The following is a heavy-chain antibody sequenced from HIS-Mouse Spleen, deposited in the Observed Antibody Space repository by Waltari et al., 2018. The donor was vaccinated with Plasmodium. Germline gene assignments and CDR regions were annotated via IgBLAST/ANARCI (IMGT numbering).Heavy chain of an antibody. CDR1: GLTVSSNY. J-gene: IGHJ4*02. D-gene: IGHD7-27*01. CDR3: ARAAIAWGSPYYFDY. Sequence: EVQLVETGGGLIQPWGSLRLSCAASGLTVSSNYMSWVGQAPGKGLGWGLCIFSGCSPYYADSLKGRFTISRDNSKNTLYLQMNSLRAEDTAVYYCARAAIAWGSPYYFDYWGQGTLVTVSS. V-gene: IGHV3-53*02. CDR2: IFSGCSP.